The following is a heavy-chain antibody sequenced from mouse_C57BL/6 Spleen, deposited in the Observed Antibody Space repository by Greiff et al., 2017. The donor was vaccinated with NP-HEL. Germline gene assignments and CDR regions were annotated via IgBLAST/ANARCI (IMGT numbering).Heavy chain of an antibody. CDR2: IDPETGGT. Sequence: VQLQQSGAELVRPGASVTLSCKASGYTFTDYEMHWVKQTPVHGLEWIGAIDPETGGTAYNQKFKGKAILTADKSSSTAYMELRSLTSEDSAVYYCTRITTVVATWRGYFDDWGQGTTLTVSS. V-gene: IGHV1-15*01. J-gene: IGHJ2*01. CDR1: GYTFTDYE. D-gene: IGHD1-1*01. CDR3: TRITTVVATWRGYFDD.